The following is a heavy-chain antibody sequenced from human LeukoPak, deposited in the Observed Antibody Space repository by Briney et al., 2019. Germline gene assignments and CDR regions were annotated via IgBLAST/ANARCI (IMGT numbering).Heavy chain of an antibody. J-gene: IGHJ1*01. D-gene: IGHD3-3*01. V-gene: IGHV4-34*01. CDR2: INHSGST. CDR3: ARGSLYYDFWSGYIRSEYFQH. CDR1: GGSFSGYY. Sequence: SETLSLTCAVYGGSFSGYYWSWIRQPPGKGLEWIGEINHSGSTNYNPSLKSRVTISVDTSKNQFSLKLSSVTAADTAVYYCARGSLYYDFWSGYIRSEYFQHWGQGTLVTASS.